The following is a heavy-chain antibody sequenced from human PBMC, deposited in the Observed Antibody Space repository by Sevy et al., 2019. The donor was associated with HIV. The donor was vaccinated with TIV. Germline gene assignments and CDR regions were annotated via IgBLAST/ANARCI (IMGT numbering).Heavy chain of an antibody. D-gene: IGHD6-13*01. V-gene: IGHV3-23*01. CDR3: AKVVGKEETPGYSSSCCHDAFDI. J-gene: IGHJ3*02. CDR2: ISGSGGST. Sequence: GGSLRLSCAASGFTFSSYAMSWVRQAPGKGLEWVSAISGSGGSTYYADSVKGRFTISRDNSKNTLYLQMNSLRAEDTAVYYCAKVVGKEETPGYSSSCCHDAFDIWGQGTMVTVSS. CDR1: GFTFSSYA.